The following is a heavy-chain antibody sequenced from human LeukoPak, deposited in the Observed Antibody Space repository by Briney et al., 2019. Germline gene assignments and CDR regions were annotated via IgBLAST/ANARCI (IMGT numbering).Heavy chain of an antibody. CDR2: IYSQTEGGTT. J-gene: IGHJ5*02. CDR3: TSDYRWSAL. CDR1: GFSFSNAW. Sequence: PGGSLRLSCVVSGFSFSNAWMSWVRQAPGKGLEWVGRIYSQTEGGTTDYAAPVKGRFTISRDDSKNTLYLQMNSLKTEDTALYYCTSDYRWSALWGQGTLVIVSS. V-gene: IGHV3-15*01. D-gene: IGHD3-16*02.